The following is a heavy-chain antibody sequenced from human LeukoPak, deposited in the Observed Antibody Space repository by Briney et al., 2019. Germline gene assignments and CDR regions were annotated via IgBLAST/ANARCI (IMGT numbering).Heavy chain of an antibody. CDR3: ASGGDFGSGSYSFLDS. D-gene: IGHD3-10*01. Sequence: SETLSLTCTVSGGSIGSYYWSWIRQPPGKGLEWIGYIYYSGSTNYNPSLKSRVTISVDTSKNRISLKLSSLTAADTAVYYCASGGDFGSGSYSFLDSWGQGTLVTVSS. V-gene: IGHV4-59*08. J-gene: IGHJ4*02. CDR2: IYYSGST. CDR1: GGSIGSYY.